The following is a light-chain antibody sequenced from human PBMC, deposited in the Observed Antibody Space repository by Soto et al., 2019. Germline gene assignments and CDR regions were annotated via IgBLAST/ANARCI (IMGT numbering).Light chain of an antibody. CDR3: QSYDSAAFVV. CDR2: EDD. V-gene: IGLV6-57*04. J-gene: IGLJ2*01. Sequence: NFMLTQPQSVSGSPGKTVTISCTRSSGRIASNYVQWYQQRPGSVPTIMIYEDDQRLSGVPHRFSGSVDSSSNSASLIISGLKSEDEADYYCQSYDSAAFVVFGGGTKVTVL. CDR1: SGRIASNY.